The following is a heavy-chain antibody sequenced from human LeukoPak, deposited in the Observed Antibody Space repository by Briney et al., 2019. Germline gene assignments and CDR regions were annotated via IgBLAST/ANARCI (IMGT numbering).Heavy chain of an antibody. V-gene: IGHV4-30-4*01. Sequence: SETLSLTCTVSGGSISSGDYYLSWIRQPPGKGLEWIVYIYYSGSTYYNPSLKSRVTISVDTSKNQFSLKLSSVTAADTAVYYCARDLTYYDILTGYFNGYAFDIWGQGTMVTVSS. J-gene: IGHJ3*02. CDR1: GGSISSGDYY. CDR3: ARDLTYYDILTGYFNGYAFDI. CDR2: IYYSGST. D-gene: IGHD3-9*01.